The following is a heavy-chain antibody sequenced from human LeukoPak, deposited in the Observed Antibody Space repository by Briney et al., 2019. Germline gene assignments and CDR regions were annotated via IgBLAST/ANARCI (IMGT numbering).Heavy chain of an antibody. J-gene: IGHJ4*02. CDR3: ARAEWYSGTWYYFDY. D-gene: IGHD1-26*01. Sequence: ASVKVSCKASGYTFSSYGISWVRQATGQGLEWMGWMNPNSGNTGYAQKFQGRVTMTRSTSISTAYMELSSLRSEDTAVYYCARAEWYSGTWYYFDYWGQGTLVTVSS. CDR1: GYTFSSYG. CDR2: MNPNSGNT. V-gene: IGHV1-8*02.